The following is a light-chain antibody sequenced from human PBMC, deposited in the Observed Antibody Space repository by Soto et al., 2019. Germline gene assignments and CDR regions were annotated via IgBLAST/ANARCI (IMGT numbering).Light chain of an antibody. CDR1: SSDVGGYYF. J-gene: IGLJ2*01. V-gene: IGLV2-11*01. CDR2: DVS. Sequence: QSALTQPRSVSGSPGQSVTISCTGTSSDVGGYYFVSWYQHHPGKAPKLMIYDVSKRPSGVPDRFSGSKSGNTASLTISGLQAEHEADYYCCSYAGSYTPVFGGGTKLTVL. CDR3: CSYAGSYTPV.